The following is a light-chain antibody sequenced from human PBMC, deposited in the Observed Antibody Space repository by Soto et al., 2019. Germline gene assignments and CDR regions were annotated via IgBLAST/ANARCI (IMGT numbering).Light chain of an antibody. CDR2: AAS. J-gene: IGKJ1*01. V-gene: IGKV1-6*01. CDR3: LQDHDYPRT. CDR1: QGIRDE. Sequence: AIQMTQSPSSLSASVGDRVTITCRASQGIRDELGWYQQKAGKAPNLLISAASRLQSGVPSRFSGRGSGTDFTLTISSLQPEDFATYYCLQDHDYPRTFGQGTKVEVK.